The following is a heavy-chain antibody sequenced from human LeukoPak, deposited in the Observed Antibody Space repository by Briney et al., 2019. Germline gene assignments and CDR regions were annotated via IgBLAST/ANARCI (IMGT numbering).Heavy chain of an antibody. CDR1: GFTFSSYS. V-gene: IGHV3-21*01. CDR2: ISSSSSYI. Sequence: GGSLRLSCAASGFTFSSYSMNWVRPAPGKGLEWVSSISSSSSYIYYADSVKGRFTISRDNSKNTLYLQMNSLRAEDTAVYYCAREKVGATGDYWGQGTLVTVSS. J-gene: IGHJ4*02. D-gene: IGHD1-26*01. CDR3: AREKVGATGDY.